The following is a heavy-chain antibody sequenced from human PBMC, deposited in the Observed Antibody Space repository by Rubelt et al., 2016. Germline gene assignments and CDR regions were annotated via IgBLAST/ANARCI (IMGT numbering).Heavy chain of an antibody. Sequence: GKGLEWLANIKQDGSEKYYVDSVKGRFTISRDNAKNSLYLQMNSLRAEETAVYYCARDSGGLEDYFDYWGQGTLVTVSS. CDR2: IKQDGSEK. V-gene: IGHV3-7*03. J-gene: IGHJ4*02. CDR3: ARDSGGLEDYFDY. D-gene: IGHD3-16*01.